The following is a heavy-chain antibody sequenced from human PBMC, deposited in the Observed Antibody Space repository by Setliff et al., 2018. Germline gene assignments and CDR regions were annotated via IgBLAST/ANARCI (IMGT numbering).Heavy chain of an antibody. CDR3: AREAPYYNFWSGYSDY. J-gene: IGHJ4*02. CDR2: IYYSGST. D-gene: IGHD3-3*01. Sequence: SETLSLTCTVSGGSISSSSYYWGWIRQPPGKGLEWIGSIYYSGSTYYNPSLKSRVTISVDTSKNQFSLKLSSVTAADTAVYYCAREAPYYNFWSGYSDYWGQGTLVTVS. V-gene: IGHV4-39*07. CDR1: GGSISSSSYY.